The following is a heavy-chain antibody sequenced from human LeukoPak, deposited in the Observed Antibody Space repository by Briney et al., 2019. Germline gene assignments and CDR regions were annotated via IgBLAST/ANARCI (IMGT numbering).Heavy chain of an antibody. CDR2: IYYSGST. Sequence: PSETLSLTCTVSGGSISSYNWSWIRQPPGKGLERIGYIYYSGSTNYNPSLKSRVTISVDTSKNQFSLKLSSVTAADTAVYYCARGPPGGQFDPWGQGTLVTVSS. D-gene: IGHD3-10*01. V-gene: IGHV4-59*01. CDR3: ARGPPGGQFDP. CDR1: GGSISSYN. J-gene: IGHJ5*02.